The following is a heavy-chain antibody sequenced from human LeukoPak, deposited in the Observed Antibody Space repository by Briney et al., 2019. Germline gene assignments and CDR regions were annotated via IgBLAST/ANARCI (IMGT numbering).Heavy chain of an antibody. CDR3: ASPYDFWSGYYL. CDR1: GGSLSSYY. CDR2: IYTSGST. V-gene: IGHV4-4*07. Sequence: SETLSLTCTVSGGSLSSYYWSWIRQPAGKGLEWIWRIYTSGSTNYNPSLKRRVTMPVDTSKNQFSLMLSSVTAADTAVYYCASPYDFWSGYYLWGQGTLVTVSS. D-gene: IGHD3-3*01. J-gene: IGHJ4*02.